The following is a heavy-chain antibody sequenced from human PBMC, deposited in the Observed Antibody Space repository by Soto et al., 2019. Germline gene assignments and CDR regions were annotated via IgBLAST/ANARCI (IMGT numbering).Heavy chain of an antibody. Sequence: QVQLVQSGAEVKKPGASVKVSCKASGYTFTSYGISWVRQSPGQGLAWMGWISAYNGNTNYAQKLQGRVTMTTDTCTSKAYMELRSLRSDDAAVYYCARDYYDFWSGYFTPADYYYYYYMDVWGKGTTVTVSS. V-gene: IGHV1-18*01. CDR1: GYTFTSYG. D-gene: IGHD3-3*01. CDR3: ARDYYDFWSGYFTPADYYYYYYMDV. CDR2: ISAYNGNT. J-gene: IGHJ6*03.